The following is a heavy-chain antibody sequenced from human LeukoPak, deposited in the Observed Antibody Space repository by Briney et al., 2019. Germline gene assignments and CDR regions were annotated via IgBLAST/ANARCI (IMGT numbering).Heavy chain of an antibody. CDR3: AGVGYNYPTDY. CDR2: ISVSGGST. V-gene: IGHV3-23*01. CDR1: GFTFDAYA. D-gene: IGHD5-24*01. J-gene: IGHJ4*02. Sequence: GGSLRLSCAASGFTFDAYAMHWVRHAPGKGLEWVSAISVSGGSTYYADPVKGRFTISRDNSKNTLYLQMNSLRAEDTAVYYCAGVGYNYPTDYWGQGTLVTVSS.